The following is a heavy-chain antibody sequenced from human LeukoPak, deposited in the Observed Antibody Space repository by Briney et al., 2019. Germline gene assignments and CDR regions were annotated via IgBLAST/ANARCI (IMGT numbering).Heavy chain of an antibody. CDR3: ARDRSDAFDI. Sequence: SETLSLTCTVSGGSISSYYWSWIRQPPGQGLEWIGYIYYSGSTNYNPSLKSRVTISVDTSKNQFSLKRSSVTAAATAVYYCARDRSDAFDIWGQGTMVTVSS. D-gene: IGHD1-26*01. J-gene: IGHJ3*02. CDR1: GGSISSYY. V-gene: IGHV4-59*12. CDR2: IYYSGST.